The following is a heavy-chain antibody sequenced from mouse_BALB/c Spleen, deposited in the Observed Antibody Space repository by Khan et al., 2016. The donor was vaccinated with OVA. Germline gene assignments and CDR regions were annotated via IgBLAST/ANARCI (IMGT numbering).Heavy chain of an antibody. Sequence: QVQLQQSGAELVKPGASVKLSCKASGYPLTSYWLHWVKQRPGQGLEWIGEIGPSDSYTNYNQKFKGKATLTVDKSSRTTYMQLSSLTSEDSAVYYCVRSFLYGSSTWFAYWGQGTLVTVSA. CDR2: IGPSDSYT. V-gene: IGHV1-69*02. CDR3: VRSFLYGSSTWFAY. J-gene: IGHJ3*01. CDR1: GYPLTSYW. D-gene: IGHD1-1*01.